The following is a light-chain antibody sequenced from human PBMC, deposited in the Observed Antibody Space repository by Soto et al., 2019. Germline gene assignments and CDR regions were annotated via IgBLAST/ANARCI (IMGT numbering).Light chain of an antibody. J-gene: IGKJ2*01. V-gene: IGKV1-5*03. CDR3: QQYNTHSSYT. CDR1: HSINTW. Sequence: DIQMTQSPSTLSASVGDRVTITCRASHSINTWLAWYQQKPGKAPKLLIYKASSLGSGVPSRFSGSGSGTDFTLTISSLPHDDFAIYYCQQYNTHSSYTFGQGTKPEIK. CDR2: KAS.